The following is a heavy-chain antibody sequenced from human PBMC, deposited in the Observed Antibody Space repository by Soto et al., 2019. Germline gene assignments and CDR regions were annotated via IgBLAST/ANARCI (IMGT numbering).Heavy chain of an antibody. Sequence: QVQLVQSGAEVKKPGASVKVSCKASGYTFTNYGITWVRQAPGQGLEWMGWISAYNGNTNYAQKFQGRVTMTTDTSTSTAYMELRSLRSDDTAVYYCAREGLVGATTPYLDYWGQGTLVTVSS. V-gene: IGHV1-18*01. CDR2: ISAYNGNT. D-gene: IGHD1-26*01. CDR1: GYTFTNYG. CDR3: AREGLVGATTPYLDY. J-gene: IGHJ4*02.